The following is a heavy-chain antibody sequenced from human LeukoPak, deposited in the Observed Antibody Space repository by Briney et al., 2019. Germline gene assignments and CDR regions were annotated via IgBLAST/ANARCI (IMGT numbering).Heavy chain of an antibody. CDR3: AGSTDYGGNSPFDY. J-gene: IGHJ4*02. D-gene: IGHD4-17*01. CDR2: IYYSGST. CDR1: GGSISSYN. V-gene: IGHV4-59*08. Sequence: PSETLSLTCTVSGGSISSYNWSWIRQPPGKGLEWIGYIYYSGSTDYNPSLKSRVTISVDTSKNQFSLKLSSVTAADTAVYYCAGSTDYGGNSPFDYWGQGTLVTVSS.